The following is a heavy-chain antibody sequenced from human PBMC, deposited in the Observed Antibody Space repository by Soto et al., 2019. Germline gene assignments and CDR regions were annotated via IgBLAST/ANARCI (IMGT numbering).Heavy chain of an antibody. V-gene: IGHV3-64D*06. Sequence: GGSLRLSCAGSGFTVSSFGMHWVRQAPGKGLEHVSTLSSNGIGTYYADSVKGRFTFSRDTSKNTLYLQMSSLRTEDTAVYYCVKDMGQAAVGIRYPYGLDVWGLGTTVTVSS. CDR2: LSSNGIGT. D-gene: IGHD6-13*01. CDR1: GFTVSSFG. J-gene: IGHJ6*02. CDR3: VKDMGQAAVGIRYPYGLDV.